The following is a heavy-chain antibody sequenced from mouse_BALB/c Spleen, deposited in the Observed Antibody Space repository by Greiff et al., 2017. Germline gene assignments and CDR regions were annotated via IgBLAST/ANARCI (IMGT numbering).Heavy chain of an antibody. CDR1: GFTFSSYA. J-gene: IGHJ4*01. Sequence: EVQLMESGGGLVKPGGSLKLSCAASGFTFSSYAMSWVRQTPEKRLEWVASISSGGSTYYPDSVKGRFTISRDNARNILYLQMSSLRSEDTAMYYCAGGRGLRRSYAMDDWGQGASVTVSS. D-gene: IGHD2-2*01. V-gene: IGHV5-6-5*01. CDR3: AGGRGLRRSYAMDD. CDR2: ISSGGST.